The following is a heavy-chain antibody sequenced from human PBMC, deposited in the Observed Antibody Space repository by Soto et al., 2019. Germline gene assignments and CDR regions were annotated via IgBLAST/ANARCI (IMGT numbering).Heavy chain of an antibody. V-gene: IGHV4-30-4*01. CDR3: ARLGAFYQSLDP. Sequence: PSETLSLTCTVSGGSISSGDYYWSWIRQPPGKGLEWIGYIYYSGSTYYNPSLKNRVTISVDTSKNQFSLKLSSVTAADTAVYYCARLGAFYQSLDPWGPGTLVTVSS. D-gene: IGHD3-3*02. CDR2: IYYSGST. J-gene: IGHJ5*02. CDR1: GGSISSGDYY.